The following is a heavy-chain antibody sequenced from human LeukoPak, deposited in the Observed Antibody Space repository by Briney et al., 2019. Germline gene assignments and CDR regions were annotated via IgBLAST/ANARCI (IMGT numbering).Heavy chain of an antibody. CDR2: ISAYNGNT. Sequence: GASVKVACKASGYTFTGYGISWVRQAPGQGLEWMGWISAYNGNTNYAQKLQGRVTMTTDTSTSTAYMEMRSLISDDTAVYYCARAAIEAIQTRYFQHWGQGTLATVSS. V-gene: IGHV1-18*01. D-gene: IGHD6-13*01. CDR1: GYTFTGYG. J-gene: IGHJ1*01. CDR3: ARAAIEAIQTRYFQH.